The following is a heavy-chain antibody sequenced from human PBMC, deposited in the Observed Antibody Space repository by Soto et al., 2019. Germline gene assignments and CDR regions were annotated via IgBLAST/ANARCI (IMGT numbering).Heavy chain of an antibody. Sequence: EVQLVESGGGLVQPGRSLRLSCAASGFTFDDYAMHWVRQAPGKGLEWVSGISWNSGSIGYADSVKGRFTISRDNAKNSLYLQMNSLRAEDTALYYCAKDGGYCSGGSCYHGALDYWGQGTLVTVSS. CDR2: ISWNSGSI. CDR1: GFTFDDYA. D-gene: IGHD2-15*01. CDR3: AKDGGYCSGGSCYHGALDY. V-gene: IGHV3-9*01. J-gene: IGHJ4*02.